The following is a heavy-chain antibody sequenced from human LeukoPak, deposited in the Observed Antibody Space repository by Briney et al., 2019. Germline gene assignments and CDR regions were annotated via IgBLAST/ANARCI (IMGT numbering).Heavy chain of an antibody. CDR3: ARSTRYSSGWTFDY. CDR2: TYYRSKWYN. CDR1: GDSVSSNSAA. V-gene: IGHV6-1*01. D-gene: IGHD6-19*01. Sequence: SQTLSLTCDISGDSVSSNSAAWNWIRQSPSRGLEWLGRTYYRSKWYNDYAVSVKSRITINPDTSRNQFSLQVNSVTPEDTAVYYCARSTRYSSGWTFDYWGQGTLVTVSS. J-gene: IGHJ4*02.